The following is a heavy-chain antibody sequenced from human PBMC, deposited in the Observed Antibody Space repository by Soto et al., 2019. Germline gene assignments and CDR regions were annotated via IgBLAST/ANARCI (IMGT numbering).Heavy chain of an antibody. D-gene: IGHD3-3*01. Sequence: QVQLQQWGAGLLKPSETLSLTCAVYGGSFSGYYWSWIRQPPGKGLEWIGEINNSGSTNYNPSLKSRVTISVDTSKNQFSLKLSSVTAADTAVYYCARVLEVQWVPQRIVGYYFDYWGQGTLVTVSS. CDR1: GGSFSGYY. CDR2: INNSGST. CDR3: ARVLEVQWVPQRIVGYYFDY. J-gene: IGHJ4*02. V-gene: IGHV4-34*01.